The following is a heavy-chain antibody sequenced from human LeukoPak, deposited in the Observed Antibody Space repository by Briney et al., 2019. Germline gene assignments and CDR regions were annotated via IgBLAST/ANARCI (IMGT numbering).Heavy chain of an antibody. V-gene: IGHV1-18*01. CDR2: ISAYNGNT. CDR3: AISGEYYDFWSGPPSYTPPHY. D-gene: IGHD3-3*01. Sequence: ASVKVSCKASGYTFTSYGISWVRQAPGQGLEWMGWISAYNGNTNYAQKLQGRVTMTTDTSTSTAYMELRSLRSDDTAVYYCAISGEYYDFWSGPPSYTPPHYWGQGTLVTVSS. J-gene: IGHJ4*02. CDR1: GYTFTSYG.